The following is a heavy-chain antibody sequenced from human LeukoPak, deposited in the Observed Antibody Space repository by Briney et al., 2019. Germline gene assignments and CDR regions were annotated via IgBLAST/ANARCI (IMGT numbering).Heavy chain of an antibody. V-gene: IGHV3-23*01. D-gene: IGHD2-2*01. CDR3: AKDRAVPAAIAPAGMDV. CDR1: GFTFSSYA. J-gene: IGHJ6*03. CDR2: ISGSGGST. Sequence: PGGSLRLSCAASGFTFSSYAMSWVRQAPGKGLEWVSAISGSGGSTYYADSVKGRFTISRDNSKNTLYLQMNSLRAEDTAVYYCAKDRAVPAAIAPAGMDVWGKGTTVTVSS.